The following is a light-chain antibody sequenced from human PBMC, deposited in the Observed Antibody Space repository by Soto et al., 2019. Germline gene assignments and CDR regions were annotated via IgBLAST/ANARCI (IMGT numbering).Light chain of an antibody. CDR1: SYNIGSHP. CDR3: AVWDDSLNGYV. CDR2: SNT. J-gene: IGLJ1*01. V-gene: IGLV1-44*01. Sequence: QSVLTQSPSASGTPGQRITISCSGSSYNIGSHPLTWYQHLPGSTPKLLIYSNTHRPSGVPDRFSGSKSGTSASLAVSGLRSEDEADYYCAVWDDSLNGYVFGTGTKLTVL.